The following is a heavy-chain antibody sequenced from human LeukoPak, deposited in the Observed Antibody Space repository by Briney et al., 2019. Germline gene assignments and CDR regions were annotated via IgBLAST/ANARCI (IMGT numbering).Heavy chain of an antibody. J-gene: IGHJ4*02. Sequence: GGSLRLSCAASGFTFSNYWMDWVRQAPGKGLEWVANIQQGGSEKYYVDSVKGRFIISRDDAKNSLFLQMNSLRAEDTAVYYCAKGPQGDWGQGALVTVSS. CDR3: AKGPQGD. CDR2: IQQGGSEK. V-gene: IGHV3-7*01. CDR1: GFTFSNYW. D-gene: IGHD3-16*01.